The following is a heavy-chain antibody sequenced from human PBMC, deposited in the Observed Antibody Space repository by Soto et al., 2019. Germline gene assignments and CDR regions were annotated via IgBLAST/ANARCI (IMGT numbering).Heavy chain of an antibody. CDR2: IYYSGRT. CDR1: GGSVRSSSYY. Sequence: QLRLQESGPGLVKSSETLSLTCTVSGGSVRSSSYYWGWIRQPPGKGLEWIASIYYSGRTHNNPALKSRVTMSIDTYTNQSSLKMNSVTAADTALYYCARHEGGAAADRPLDYWGQGTLVTVSS. D-gene: IGHD6-13*01. V-gene: IGHV4-39*01. CDR3: ARHEGGAAADRPLDY. J-gene: IGHJ4*02.